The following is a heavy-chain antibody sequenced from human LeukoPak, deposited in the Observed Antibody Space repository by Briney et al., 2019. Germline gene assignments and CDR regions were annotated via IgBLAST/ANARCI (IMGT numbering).Heavy chain of an antibody. Sequence: GGSLRLSCAASGFTVSSNYMSWVRQVPGKGLEWVSIIYSGGSTYYADSVKGRFTISRDDSRNTLYLRMNSLRAEDTAVYFCARANNWNSFDYWGQGTLVTVSS. J-gene: IGHJ4*02. CDR2: IYSGGST. D-gene: IGHD1-7*01. CDR3: ARANNWNSFDY. V-gene: IGHV3-66*01. CDR1: GFTVSSNY.